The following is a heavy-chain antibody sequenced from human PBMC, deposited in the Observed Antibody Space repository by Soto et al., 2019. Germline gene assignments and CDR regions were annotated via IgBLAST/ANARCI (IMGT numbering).Heavy chain of an antibody. CDR2: INSDGSST. CDR1: GFTFSSYW. J-gene: IGHJ4*02. Sequence: GGSHRLSCAASGFTFSSYWRHWVRQAPGKGLVWVSRINSDGSSTSYAGSVKGRFTISRDNAKNTLYLQMNSLRAEDTAVYYCVRTSLVVAAATREDYWGQGTLVTVSS. CDR3: VRTSLVVAAATREDY. V-gene: IGHV3-74*01. D-gene: IGHD2-15*01.